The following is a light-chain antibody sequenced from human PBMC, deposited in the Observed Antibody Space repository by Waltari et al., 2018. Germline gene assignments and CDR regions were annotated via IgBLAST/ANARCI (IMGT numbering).Light chain of an antibody. Sequence: DVQMTQSPSTLSASVGDRVTIPCRASQTISNWLAWYQQKPGKPPPLLLYKASSLQGALPARWSGSGSGAEFTLTISSLQPDEFATYYCHQYNADPGTFGEGSKVEIK. V-gene: IGKV1-5*03. CDR3: HQYNADPGT. CDR1: QTISNW. J-gene: IGKJ1*01. CDR2: KAS.